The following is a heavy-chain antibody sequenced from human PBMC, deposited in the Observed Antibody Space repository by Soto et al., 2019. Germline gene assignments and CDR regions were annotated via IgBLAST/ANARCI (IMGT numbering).Heavy chain of an antibody. Sequence: QVQLQESGPGLVKPSQTLSLTCTVSGGSISSGDYYWSWIRQPPGKGLEWIGYIYYSGSTYYNPSLKSRVTISVDTSKNQCSLKLSSVTAADTAVYYCARGRDCSGGSCYDGNWFDPWGQGTLVTVSS. J-gene: IGHJ5*02. CDR3: ARGRDCSGGSCYDGNWFDP. D-gene: IGHD2-15*01. CDR1: GGSISSGDYY. V-gene: IGHV4-30-4*01. CDR2: IYYSGST.